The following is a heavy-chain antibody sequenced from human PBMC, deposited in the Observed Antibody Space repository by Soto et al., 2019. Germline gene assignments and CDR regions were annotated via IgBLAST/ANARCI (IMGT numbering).Heavy chain of an antibody. Sequence: EAQLVESGGGLVEPGGSLGLSCATSGFPFINARMNWVRQAPGGGLEWVGRIKSKREGWAIDYAAPVKGRFTIWRDDSKTTLYLQMNKLKSEDTAVYFCTSERDVAPPDWGQGTLVTVSS. D-gene: IGHD2-15*01. CDR1: GFPFINAR. CDR3: TSERDVAPPD. V-gene: IGHV3-15*07. CDR2: IKSKREGWAI. J-gene: IGHJ4*02.